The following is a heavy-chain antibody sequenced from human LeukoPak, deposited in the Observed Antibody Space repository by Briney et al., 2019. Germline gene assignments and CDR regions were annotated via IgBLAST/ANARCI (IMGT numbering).Heavy chain of an antibody. CDR2: ISSNGSST. Sequence: GGSLRLSGSASGFTFSSYAMHWVRQAPGKGLEYVSAISSNGSSTTYADSVRGRFTISRDNPKNTLYLQMDSLRAEDTAVYYCARPSSGWYGSWGQGTLVTVSS. V-gene: IGHV3-64*04. CDR1: GFTFSSYA. J-gene: IGHJ4*02. CDR3: ARPSSGWYGS. D-gene: IGHD6-19*01.